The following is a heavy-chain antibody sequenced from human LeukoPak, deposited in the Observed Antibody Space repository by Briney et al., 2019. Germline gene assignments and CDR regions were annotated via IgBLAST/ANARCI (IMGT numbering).Heavy chain of an antibody. V-gene: IGHV3-33*01. CDR2: IWYDGSNK. Sequence: GRSLRLSCAASGFTFSSYGMHWVRQAPGKGLEWVAVIWYDGSNKYYADSVKGRFTISRDNSKNTLYLQMNSLRAEDTAVYYCARGVGTTYHQYYYGMDVWGQGTTVTVSS. CDR3: ARGVGTTYHQYYYGMDV. CDR1: GFTFSSYG. J-gene: IGHJ6*02. D-gene: IGHD1-1*01.